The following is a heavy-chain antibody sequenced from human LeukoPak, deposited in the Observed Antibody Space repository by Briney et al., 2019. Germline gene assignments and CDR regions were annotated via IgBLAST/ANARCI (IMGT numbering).Heavy chain of an antibody. CDR1: GFTFSSYS. V-gene: IGHV3-23*01. CDR3: AKDLGWNDGGPFDY. J-gene: IGHJ4*02. Sequence: PGGSLRLSCAASGFTFSSYSVIWARQAPGKGLEWVSAISGSGGSTYYADSVKGRFTISRDNSKNTLYLQMNSLRADDTAVYYCAKDLGWNDGGPFDYWGQGTLVTVSS. CDR2: ISGSGGST. D-gene: IGHD1-1*01.